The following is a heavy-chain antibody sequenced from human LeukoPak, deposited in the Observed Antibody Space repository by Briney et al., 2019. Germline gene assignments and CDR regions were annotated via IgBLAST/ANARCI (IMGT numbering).Heavy chain of an antibody. Sequence: SQTLSLTCAVSGGSISSGGYSWSWIRQPPGKGLEWIVYIYHSGSTYYNPSLKSRVTISVDRSKNQFSLKLSSVTAADTAVYYCARVVGMVRGVNWFDPWGQGTLVTVSS. D-gene: IGHD3-10*01. CDR1: GGSISSGGYS. CDR2: IYHSGST. V-gene: IGHV4-30-2*01. CDR3: ARVVGMVRGVNWFDP. J-gene: IGHJ5*02.